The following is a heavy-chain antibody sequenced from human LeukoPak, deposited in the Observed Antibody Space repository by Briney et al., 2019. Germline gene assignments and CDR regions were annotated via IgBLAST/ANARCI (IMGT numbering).Heavy chain of an antibody. V-gene: IGHV4-39*02. CDR2: ISYSGST. CDR3: ARRPGDYSNFNWFGP. Sequence: PSGTLSLTCAVSGGSISGTSFYWGWIRQPPGKGLEWVGSISYSGSTYYNPSLKSRVTISLDTSKNHFSLNLSSVTASDTAVYYCARRPGDYSNFNWFGPWGQGTLVTVSS. D-gene: IGHD4-11*01. J-gene: IGHJ5*02. CDR1: GGSISGTSFY.